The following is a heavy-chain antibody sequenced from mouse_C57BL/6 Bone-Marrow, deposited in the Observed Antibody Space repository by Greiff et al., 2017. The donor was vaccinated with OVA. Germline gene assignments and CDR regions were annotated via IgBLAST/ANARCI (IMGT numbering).Heavy chain of an antibody. CDR2: IRSKSNNYAT. CDR3: VRHCYGSFYAMDY. J-gene: IGHJ4*01. Sequence: EVHLVESGGGLVQPKGSLKLSCAASGFSFNTYAMNWVRQAPGKGLEWVARIRSKSNNYATYYADSVKDRFTISRDDSESMLYLQMNNLKTEDTAMYYCVRHCYGSFYAMDYWGQGTSVTVSS. V-gene: IGHV10-1*01. CDR1: GFSFNTYA. D-gene: IGHD1-1*01.